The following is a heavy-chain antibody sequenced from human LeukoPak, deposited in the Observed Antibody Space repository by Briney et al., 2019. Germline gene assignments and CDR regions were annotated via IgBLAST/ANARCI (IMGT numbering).Heavy chain of an antibody. CDR2: ISYDGSIN. J-gene: IGHJ4*02. CDR3: AREGSIAAREQWLVLHYFDY. Sequence: QPGGSLRLSCAASGFTFSSYAMHWVRQAPGKGLEWVALISYDGSINDYADSVKGRFTISRDNSKNTLYLQMNSLRADDTAVYYCAREGSIAAREQWLVLHYFDYWGQGTLVTVSS. V-gene: IGHV3-30*04. CDR1: GFTFSSYA. D-gene: IGHD6-19*01.